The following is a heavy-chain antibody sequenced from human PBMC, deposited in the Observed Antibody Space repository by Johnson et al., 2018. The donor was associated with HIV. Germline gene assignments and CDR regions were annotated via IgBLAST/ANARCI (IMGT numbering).Heavy chain of an antibody. J-gene: IGHJ3*02. CDR2: ISWNSGSI. Sequence: VQLVESGGVVVQPGRSLRLSCAASGFTFDDYAMHWVRQAPGKGLEWVSGISWNSGSIGYADSVKGRFTISRDNSKNTLYLQMNSLRAEDTAVYYCARYSSGWYGAFDIWGQGTMVTVSS. CDR1: GFTFDDYA. V-gene: IGHV3-9*01. D-gene: IGHD6-19*01. CDR3: ARYSSGWYGAFDI.